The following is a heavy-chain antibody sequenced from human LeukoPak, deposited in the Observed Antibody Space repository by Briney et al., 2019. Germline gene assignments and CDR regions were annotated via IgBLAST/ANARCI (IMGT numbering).Heavy chain of an antibody. J-gene: IGHJ4*02. CDR2: ISYDGSNK. V-gene: IGHV3-30*03. CDR3: ARGGLHYYGSGEHILFDY. Sequence: GRSLRLSCAASGFTFSSYGMHWVRQAPGKGLEWVAVISYDGSNKYYADSVKGRFTISRDNSKNTLYLQMNSLRAEDTAVYYCARGGLHYYGSGEHILFDYWGQGTLVTVSS. D-gene: IGHD3-10*01. CDR1: GFTFSSYG.